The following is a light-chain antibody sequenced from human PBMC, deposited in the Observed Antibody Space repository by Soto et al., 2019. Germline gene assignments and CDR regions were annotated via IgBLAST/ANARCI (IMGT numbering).Light chain of an antibody. J-gene: IGKJ1*01. CDR3: QQYNSYSWT. CDR1: QSISSY. V-gene: IGKV1-39*01. Sequence: DIQMTQSPSSLSASVGDRVTITCRASQSISSYLNWYQQKPGKAPKLLIYAASSLQSGVPSRFSGSGSGTEFTLTISSLQPDDFATYYCQQYNSYSWTFGHGTKVDIK. CDR2: AAS.